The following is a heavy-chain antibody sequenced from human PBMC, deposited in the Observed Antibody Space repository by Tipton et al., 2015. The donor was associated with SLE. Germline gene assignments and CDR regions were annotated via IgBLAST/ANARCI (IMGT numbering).Heavy chain of an antibody. V-gene: IGHV4-61*08. D-gene: IGHD6-19*01. CDR3: ARSEYSSGLIDY. Sequence: TLSLTCTVSGDSISSGGYYWTWIRQHPGKGLEWIGFIYYSGTATYSPSLKGRVTISVDTSKKQFSLKLSSVTAADTAVYYCARSEYSSGLIDYWGQGTLVTVSS. CDR1: GDSISSGGYY. CDR2: IYYSGTA. J-gene: IGHJ4*02.